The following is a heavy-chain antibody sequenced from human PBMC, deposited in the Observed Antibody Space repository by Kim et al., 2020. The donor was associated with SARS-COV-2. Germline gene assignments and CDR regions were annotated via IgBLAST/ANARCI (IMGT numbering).Heavy chain of an antibody. CDR1: GFIFSNYD. CDR3: ARGGSVTDTIQHDN. Sequence: GGSLRLSCAASGFIFSNYDMHWVRQAPGKGLEWVAAISYDGSNKYYIDSVKGRFTISRDNSENTLYVQVNSLRVEDTAVYYCARGGSVTDTIQHDNWGQGTLVTVSS. D-gene: IGHD6-19*01. V-gene: IGHV3-30-3*01. CDR2: ISYDGSNK. J-gene: IGHJ4*02.